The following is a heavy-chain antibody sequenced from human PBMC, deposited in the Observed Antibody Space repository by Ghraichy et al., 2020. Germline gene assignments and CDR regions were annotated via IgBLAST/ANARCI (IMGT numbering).Heavy chain of an antibody. CDR2: ISWDDDE. CDR3: AHNWAMVRGVIDYYGMDV. CDR1: GFSLRTSGVG. V-gene: IGHV2-5*02. Sequence: SGPTLVKPTQTLTLTCTFSGFSLRTSGVGVGWIRQPPGQALEWLALISWDDDERYSPSLKSRLTITKDTSKDQVVLTMTNMDPVDTATYYCAHNWAMVRGVIDYYGMDVWGQGTTVTVSS. J-gene: IGHJ6*02. D-gene: IGHD3-10*01.